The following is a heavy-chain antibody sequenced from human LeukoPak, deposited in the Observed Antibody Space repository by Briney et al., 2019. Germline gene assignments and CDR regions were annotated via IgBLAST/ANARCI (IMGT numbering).Heavy chain of an antibody. CDR3: ARDRWSYGDYPLDY. J-gene: IGHJ4*02. CDR2: TYSSGST. D-gene: IGHD4-17*01. CDR1: GSSISSYY. V-gene: IGHV4-4*07. Sequence: SETLSLTCTVSGSSISSYYWSWIRQPAGKGLEWIGRTYSSGSTNYNPSLKSRVTMSVDTSKNQFSLKLRSVSAADTALYYCARDRWSYGDYPLDYWGQGTLVTVSS.